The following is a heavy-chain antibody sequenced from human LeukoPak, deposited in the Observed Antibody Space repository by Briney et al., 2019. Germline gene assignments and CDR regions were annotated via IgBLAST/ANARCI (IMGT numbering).Heavy chain of an antibody. Sequence: SVKVSCKASGGTFSSYAINWVRQAPGQGLEWMGGIIPIFGTANYAQKFQGRVTITADESTSTAYMELSSLRSEDTAVYYCARDSPWAYCGGDCVSPYYYYGMDVWGQGTTVTVSS. CDR2: IIPIFGTA. D-gene: IGHD2-21*02. J-gene: IGHJ6*02. V-gene: IGHV1-69*13. CDR1: GGTFSSYA. CDR3: ARDSPWAYCGGDCVSPYYYYGMDV.